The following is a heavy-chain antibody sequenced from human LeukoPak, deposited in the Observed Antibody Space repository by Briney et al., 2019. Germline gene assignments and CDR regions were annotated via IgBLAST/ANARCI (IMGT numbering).Heavy chain of an antibody. CDR1: GGSFSGYY. J-gene: IGHJ4*02. CDR2: INHSGST. V-gene: IGHV4-34*01. Sequence: PSETLSLTCAVYGGSFSGYYWSWIRQPPGKGQEWIGEINHSGSTNYNPSLKSRVTISVDTSKNQFSLKLSSVTAADTAVYYCARVRYDSSGYYYVLDYWGQGTLVTVSS. CDR3: ARVRYDSSGYYYVLDY. D-gene: IGHD3-22*01.